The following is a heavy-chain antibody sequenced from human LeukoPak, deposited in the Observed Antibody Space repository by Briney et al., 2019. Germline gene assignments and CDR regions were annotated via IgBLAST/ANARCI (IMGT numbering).Heavy chain of an antibody. CDR3: ARERDYYDSSGYYCWFDP. J-gene: IGHJ5*02. V-gene: IGHV1-69*13. CDR2: IIPIFGTA. D-gene: IGHD3-22*01. CDR1: GGTFSSYA. Sequence: ASVKVSCKASGGTFSSYAISWVRQAPGQGLEWMGGIIPIFGTANYAQKFQGRVTITADGSTSTAYMELSSLRSEDTAVYYCARERDYYDSSGYYCWFDPWGQGTLVTVSS.